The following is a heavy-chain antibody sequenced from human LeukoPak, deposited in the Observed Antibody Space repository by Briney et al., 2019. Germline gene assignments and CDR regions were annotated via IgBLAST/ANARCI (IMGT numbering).Heavy chain of an antibody. CDR3: ARGVWHYYDSSANLSYHYYYYMDV. CDR1: GGSFSGYY. CDR2: INHSGST. Sequence: SETLSLTCAVYGGSFSGYYWSWIRQPPGKGLEWIGEINHSGSTNYNPSLKSRVTISVDTSKNQFSLKLSSVTAADTAVYYCARGVWHYYDSSANLSYHYYYYMDVWGKGTTVTISS. J-gene: IGHJ6*03. V-gene: IGHV4-34*01. D-gene: IGHD3-22*01.